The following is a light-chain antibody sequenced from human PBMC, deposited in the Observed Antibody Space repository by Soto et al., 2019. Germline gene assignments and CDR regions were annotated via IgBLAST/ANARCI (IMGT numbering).Light chain of an antibody. Sequence: ELTQPPSVSVAPGKTARIAYGGNNIGSKSVHWYQQKPGQAPVLVIYYDSDRPSGIPERFSGSNSGNTATLTISRVEAGDEADYYCQVWDSSSDHVVFGGGTKLTVL. V-gene: IGLV3-21*04. CDR1: NIGSKS. CDR3: QVWDSSSDHVV. J-gene: IGLJ2*01. CDR2: YDS.